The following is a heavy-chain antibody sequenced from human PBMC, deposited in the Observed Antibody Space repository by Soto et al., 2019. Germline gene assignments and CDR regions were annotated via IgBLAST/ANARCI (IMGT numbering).Heavy chain of an antibody. V-gene: IGHV1-18*01. CDR2: ISANNGNT. J-gene: IGHJ6*02. CDR1: GYTFITYG. D-gene: IGHD6-19*01. CDR3: ARGAVVGADTLYGMDF. Sequence: QVQLVQSGAEVKKPGDSVKVSCKASGYTFITYGFSWVRQAPGQGLEWMGWISANNGNTNYAQKLQRRVTMTTDTPTSTAYMELRSLRSDATAVFYCARGAVVGADTLYGMDFWGQGTTVTVSS.